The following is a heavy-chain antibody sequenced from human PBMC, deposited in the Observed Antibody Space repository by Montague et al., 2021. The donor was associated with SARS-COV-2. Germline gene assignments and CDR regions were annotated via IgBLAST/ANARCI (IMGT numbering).Heavy chain of an antibody. J-gene: IGHJ6*02. D-gene: IGHD3-3*01. CDR3: ASGKYYDFWSGYYSHDYVSGRDV. CDR2: IHTSGST. Sequence: SETLSLTCTVSGGSISSYYWSWIRQSAGKGLEWIGRIHTSGSTDYNPSLNSRVTMSVDTSQNQFSLKLSSVTAADTAVYYCASGKYYDFWSGYYSHDYVSGRDVWGQGTTVTVSS. V-gene: IGHV4-4*07. CDR1: GGSISSYY.